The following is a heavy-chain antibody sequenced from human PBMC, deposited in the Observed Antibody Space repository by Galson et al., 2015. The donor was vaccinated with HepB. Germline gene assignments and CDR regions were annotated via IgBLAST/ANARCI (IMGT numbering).Heavy chain of an antibody. CDR3: ARDFSPDYGDYVVWGSRLFDP. D-gene: IGHD4-17*01. V-gene: IGHV3-30*04. CDR1: GFTFSSYA. J-gene: IGHJ5*02. CDR2: ISYDGSNK. Sequence: SLRLSCAASGFTFSSYAMHWVRQAPGKGLEWVAVISYDGSNKYYADSVKGRFTISRDNSKNTLYLQMNSLRAEDTAVYYCARDFSPDYGDYVVWGSRLFDPWGQGTLVTVSS.